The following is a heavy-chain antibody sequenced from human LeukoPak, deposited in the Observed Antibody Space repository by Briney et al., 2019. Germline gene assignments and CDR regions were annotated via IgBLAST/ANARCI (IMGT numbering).Heavy chain of an antibody. D-gene: IGHD4-17*01. Sequence: GASVKVSCKASGGTFSSYGISWVRQAPGQGLEWMGWISAYNGNTNYAQKLQGRVTMTTDTSTSTAYMELRSLRSDDTAVYYCARAVGDYGDYPVNYWGQGTLVTVSS. CDR2: ISAYNGNT. CDR1: GGTFSSYG. CDR3: ARAVGDYGDYPVNY. V-gene: IGHV1-18*01. J-gene: IGHJ4*02.